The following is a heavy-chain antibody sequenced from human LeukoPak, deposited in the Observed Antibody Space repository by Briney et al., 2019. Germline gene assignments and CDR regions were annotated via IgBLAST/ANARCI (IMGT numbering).Heavy chain of an antibody. J-gene: IGHJ6*02. CDR2: ISYDGGSK. Sequence: PGGFLRLSCAASGFIFSSYGMHWVRQAPDKGLECVAVISYDGGSKYYADSVKGRFTISRDNSKNTLYLQMNSLRAEDTAVYYCAKDGAPGYGMDVWGQGTTVTVSS. CDR1: GFIFSSYG. CDR3: AKDGAPGYGMDV. V-gene: IGHV3-30*18. D-gene: IGHD1-26*01.